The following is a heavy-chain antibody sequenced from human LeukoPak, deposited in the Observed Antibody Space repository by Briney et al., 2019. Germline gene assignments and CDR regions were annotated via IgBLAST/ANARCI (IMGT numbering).Heavy chain of an antibody. Sequence: GQSLRLSCAVYGFTFDDYSMHWVRQAPGKGLEWDSGIRWNSGRISYADFVKGRFTISRDNAKNSLYLQMNSLRAEDMALYYCAKDIGSSFLYFDYWGQGTLVTVSS. CDR3: AKDIGSSFLYFDY. V-gene: IGHV3-9*03. D-gene: IGHD1-26*01. CDR1: GFTFDDYS. J-gene: IGHJ4*02. CDR2: IRWNSGRI.